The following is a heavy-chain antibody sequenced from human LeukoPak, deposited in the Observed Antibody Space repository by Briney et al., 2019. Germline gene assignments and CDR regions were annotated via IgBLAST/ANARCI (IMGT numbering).Heavy chain of an antibody. Sequence: SVKVSCKASGDSFSNYGFSWVRQAPGQGLEWMGGIIPMCGAPNYAQRFKGRVTITAGAFTSTVYMELSSLTSDDTAVYYCARDAGGTYRSYYALHVWGQGTTVTVS. CDR2: IIPMCGAP. D-gene: IGHD3-16*01. CDR3: ARDAGGTYRSYYALHV. J-gene: IGHJ6*02. CDR1: GDSFSNYG. V-gene: IGHV1-69*13.